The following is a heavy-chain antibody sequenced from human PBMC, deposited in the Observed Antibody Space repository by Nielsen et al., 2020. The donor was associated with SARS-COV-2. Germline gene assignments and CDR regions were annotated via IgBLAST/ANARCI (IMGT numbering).Heavy chain of an antibody. Sequence: SQTLSLTCAVYGGSFSGYYWSWIRQPPGKGLEWIGEINHSGSTNYNPSLKSRVTISVDTSKNQFSLKLSSVTAADTAVYYCARNRVGATWYMDVWGKGTTVTVSS. V-gene: IGHV4-34*01. J-gene: IGHJ6*03. CDR3: ARNRVGATWYMDV. CDR1: GGSFSGYY. CDR2: INHSGST. D-gene: IGHD1-26*01.